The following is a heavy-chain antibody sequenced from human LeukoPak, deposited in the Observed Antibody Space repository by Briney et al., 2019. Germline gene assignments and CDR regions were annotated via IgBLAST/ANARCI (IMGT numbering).Heavy chain of an antibody. CDR2: IYYTGST. D-gene: IGHD3-16*01. CDR1: GGSISSSSYY. J-gene: IGHJ5*02. V-gene: IGHV4-39*01. CDR3: ARLHGGVPYNWFDP. Sequence: SETLSLTCTVSGGSISSSSYYWGWIRQPPGKGLEWIGSIYYTGSTYYNPSLKSRVTISVDTSKNQFSLKRSSVAAADTAVYYCARLHGGVPYNWFDPWGQGTLVTVST.